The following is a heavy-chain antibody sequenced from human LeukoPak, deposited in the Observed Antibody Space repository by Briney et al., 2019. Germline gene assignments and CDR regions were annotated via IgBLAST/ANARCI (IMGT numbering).Heavy chain of an antibody. CDR3: ACSPNYCYVYV. Sequence: SETLSLTCTVSGYSISSGYYWGWIRQPPGKGLEWIGYIYHRGSSYYTPSLNSRVTMSMDTSKNQFSLKLTSVTAADTAIYYCACSPNYCYVYVGSRRSLLSVSS. D-gene: IGHD3-10*02. CDR2: IYHRGSS. J-gene: IGHJ2*01. CDR1: GYSISSGYY. V-gene: IGHV4-38-2*02.